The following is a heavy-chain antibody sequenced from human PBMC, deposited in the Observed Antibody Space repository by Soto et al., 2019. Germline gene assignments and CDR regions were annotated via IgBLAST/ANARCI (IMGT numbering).Heavy chain of an antibody. D-gene: IGHD3-10*01. CDR2: IYYSGST. V-gene: IGHV4-31*03. Sequence: TLSLTCTVSGGSISSGGYYWSWIRQHPGKGLEWIGYIYYSGSTYYNPSLKSRVTISVDTSKNQFSLKLSSVTAADTAVYYCARDGPITMVRGVGWFDPWGQGTLVTVSS. CDR3: ARDGPITMVRGVGWFDP. J-gene: IGHJ5*02. CDR1: GGSISSGGYY.